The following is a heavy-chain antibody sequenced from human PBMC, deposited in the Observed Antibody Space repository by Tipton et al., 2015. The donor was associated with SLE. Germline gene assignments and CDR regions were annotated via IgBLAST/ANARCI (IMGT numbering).Heavy chain of an antibody. CDR3: ARGCSSSTCEPFYFFGMDV. Sequence: TLSLTCSVYGDSLSGQYWSRIRQPPGKGLEWIGEVFRGGSTNYSPSLESRVTITVDMYKNQFSLRLISVTAADTAVYYCARGCSSSTCEPFYFFGMDVWGQGTTVTVSS. J-gene: IGHJ6*02. CDR1: GDSLSGQY. D-gene: IGHD2-2*01. CDR2: VFRGGST. V-gene: IGHV4-34*01.